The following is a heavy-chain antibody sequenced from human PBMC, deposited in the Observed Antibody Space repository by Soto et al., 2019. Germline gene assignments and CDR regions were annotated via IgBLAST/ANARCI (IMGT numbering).Heavy chain of an antibody. CDR2: IIPILGIA. Sequence: SVKVSCKASGGTFSSYTISWVRQAPGQGLEWMGRIIPILGIANYAQKFQGRVTMTADTSTDTAYMELSSLRSEDTAVYYCEGRFSSSPDDYFDYWGQGTLVTLSS. CDR3: EGRFSSSPDDYFDY. D-gene: IGHD6-13*01. V-gene: IGHV1-69*02. CDR1: GGTFSSYT. J-gene: IGHJ4*02.